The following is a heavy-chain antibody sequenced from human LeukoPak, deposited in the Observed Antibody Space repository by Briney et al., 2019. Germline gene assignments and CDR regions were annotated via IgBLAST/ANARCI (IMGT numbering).Heavy chain of an antibody. J-gene: IGHJ6*02. V-gene: IGHV3-66*01. CDR1: GYTVSGNY. CDR2: YYSGGST. D-gene: IGHD6-19*01. CDR3: ARDSSGNGMDV. Sequence: GGYLRLSCAASGYTVSGNYVSWVRKAPGKGLEWVSVYYSGGSTYYASSVKGRFTISRDNSKNTVYLQMNSLRAEDTGVYYCARDSSGNGMDVWGQGTTVTVSS.